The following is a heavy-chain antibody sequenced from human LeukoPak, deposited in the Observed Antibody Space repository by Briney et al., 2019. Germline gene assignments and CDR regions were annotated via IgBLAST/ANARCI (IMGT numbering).Heavy chain of an antibody. CDR1: GFTFSSHA. CDR3: AKWPGIVVVVAATRYY. J-gene: IGHJ4*02. V-gene: IGHV3-23*01. D-gene: IGHD2-15*01. Sequence: GESLRLSCAVSGFTFSSHAMSRVRQAPRKGLQWVSAISGSGGSTYYADSVKGRFTISRDNSKNTLYLQMNSLRAEDTAVYYCAKWPGIVVVVAATRYYWGQGTLVTVSS. CDR2: ISGSGGST.